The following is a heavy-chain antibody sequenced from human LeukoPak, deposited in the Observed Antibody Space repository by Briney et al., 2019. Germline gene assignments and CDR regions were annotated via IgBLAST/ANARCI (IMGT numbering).Heavy chain of an antibody. CDR1: GFTFSSYE. CDR2: ISSSGSTI. V-gene: IGHV3-48*03. D-gene: IGHD3-9*01. Sequence: GGSLRLSCAASGFTFSSYEMNWVRQAPGKGLEWVSYISSSGSTIYYADSVKGRFTISRDNAENSLYLQMNSLRAEDTAAYYCARVGRYFDWLSYYYGMDVWGKGTTVTVSS. J-gene: IGHJ6*04. CDR3: ARVGRYFDWLSYYYGMDV.